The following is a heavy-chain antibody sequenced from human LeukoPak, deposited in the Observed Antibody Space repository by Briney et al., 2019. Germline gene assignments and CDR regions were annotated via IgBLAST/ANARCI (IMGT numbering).Heavy chain of an antibody. Sequence: EASVKVSCKASGYTFTSYDINWVRQATGQGLEWMGWMNPNSGNTGYAQKFQGRVTMTRNTSISTAYMELSSLRSEDTAVYYCARVIRGVPQPSLQLWGQGTLVTVSS. J-gene: IGHJ4*02. CDR1: GYTFTSYD. CDR2: MNPNSGNT. CDR3: ARVIRGVPQPSLQL. D-gene: IGHD3-10*01. V-gene: IGHV1-8*01.